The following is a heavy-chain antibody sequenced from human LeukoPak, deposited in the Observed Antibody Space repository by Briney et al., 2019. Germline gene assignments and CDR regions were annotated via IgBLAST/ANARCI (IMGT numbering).Heavy chain of an antibody. CDR2: IYSGGTI. D-gene: IGHD3-22*01. CDR3: VRAVHHNFYSDSSGYYGDAFDV. V-gene: IGHV3-53*01. J-gene: IGHJ3*01. CDR1: GFSIRTYY. Sequence: GGSLRLSCEASGFSIRTYYMSWVRQVPGKGLEWVSVIYSGGTIRYADSVKGRFTFSRDNFKDTLNLQMNSLRADDAAVYYCVRAVHHNFYSDSSGYYGDAFDVWGQGTVVTVSS.